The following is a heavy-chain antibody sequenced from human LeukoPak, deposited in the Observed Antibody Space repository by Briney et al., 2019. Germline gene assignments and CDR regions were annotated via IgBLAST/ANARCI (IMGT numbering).Heavy chain of an antibody. D-gene: IGHD5-12*01. CDR2: ISYDGSNK. CDR1: GFTFSSYA. V-gene: IGHV3-30*04. Sequence: GRSLRLSCAASGFTFSSYAMHWVRQAPGKGLEWVAVISYDGSNKYYADSVKGRFTISRDNSKNTLYLQMNSLRAEDTAVYYCARAASGYDELYGMDVWGQGTTVTVSS. J-gene: IGHJ6*02. CDR3: ARAASGYDELYGMDV.